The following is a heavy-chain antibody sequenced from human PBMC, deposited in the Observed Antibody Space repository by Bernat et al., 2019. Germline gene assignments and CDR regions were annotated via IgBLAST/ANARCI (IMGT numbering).Heavy chain of an antibody. V-gene: IGHV3-30*18. CDR2: ISYDGSNK. CDR1: GFTFSSSG. CDR3: AKDTLIVVAGDYFDY. J-gene: IGHJ4*01. Sequence: QVQLVESGGGVVQPGRSLRLSCAASGFTFSSSGTHWARTDPGTGLEWVAAISYDGSNKYYADSVKGRFTISRENSKNTLYLQMNSLRAEDTAVYYCAKDTLIVVAGDYFDYWGQGTLVTVSS. D-gene: IGHD2-21*01.